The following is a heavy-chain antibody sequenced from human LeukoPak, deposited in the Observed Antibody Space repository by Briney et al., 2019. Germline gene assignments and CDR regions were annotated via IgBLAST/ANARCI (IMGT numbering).Heavy chain of an antibody. Sequence: SVKVSCKASGGTFSSYAISWVRQAPGQGLEWMGGIIPIFGTANYAQKFQGRVTITTDESTSTAYMELSSLRSEDTAVYYCARGRGMTTVTTWTFDYWGQGTLVTVYS. CDR3: ARGRGMTTVTTWTFDY. J-gene: IGHJ4*02. D-gene: IGHD4-17*01. CDR1: GGTFSSYA. V-gene: IGHV1-69*05. CDR2: IIPIFGTA.